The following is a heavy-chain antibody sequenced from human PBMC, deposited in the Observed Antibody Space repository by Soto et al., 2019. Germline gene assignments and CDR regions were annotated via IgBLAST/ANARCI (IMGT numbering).Heavy chain of an antibody. CDR3: AREVGAPLGWLDP. Sequence: GGSLRLSCAASAFTFTNYAMTWVRQTPGKGLEWVSGISASGGLKYYADSVQGRFTVSRDNSKNILYLQMDNLGDGDTALYYCAREVGAPLGWLDPWGQGTPVTVAA. D-gene: IGHD1-26*01. CDR1: AFTFTNYA. CDR2: ISASGGLK. J-gene: IGHJ5*02. V-gene: IGHV3-23*01.